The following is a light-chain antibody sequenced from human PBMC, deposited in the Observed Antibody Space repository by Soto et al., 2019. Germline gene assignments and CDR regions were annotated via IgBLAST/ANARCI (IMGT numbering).Light chain of an antibody. CDR2: DAS. J-gene: IGKJ1*01. CDR1: QSVSSN. V-gene: IGKV3-15*01. Sequence: EIVMTQSPATLSVSPGERVTLSCRASQSVSSNLAWYQQKPGQTPRLLIYDASTGATGIPARFSGSGSGTEFTLTISSLQSEDFALYYCQQYNNWPRTFGQGTKVEIK. CDR3: QQYNNWPRT.